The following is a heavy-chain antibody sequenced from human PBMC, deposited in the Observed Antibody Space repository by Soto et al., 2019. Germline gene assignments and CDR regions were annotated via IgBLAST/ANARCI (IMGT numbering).Heavy chain of an antibody. J-gene: IGHJ3*02. D-gene: IGHD1-26*01. V-gene: IGHV3-64*02. CDR1: GFTFSSYA. CDR2: ISSNGGST. Sequence: GGSLRLSCAASGFTFSSYAMHWVRQAPGKGLEYVSAISSNGGSTYYADSVKGRFTISRDNSKNTLYLQMGSLRAEDMAVYYCARARGSYYVPGAFDIWGQGTMVTVAS. CDR3: ARARGSYYVPGAFDI.